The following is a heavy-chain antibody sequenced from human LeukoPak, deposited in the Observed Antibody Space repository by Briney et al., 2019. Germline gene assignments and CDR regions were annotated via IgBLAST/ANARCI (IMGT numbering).Heavy chain of an antibody. CDR3: AKEGVISGTFDC. J-gene: IGHJ4*02. Sequence: PGGSLRLSCVASGFKFSHYAMHWVRQAPGKGLEWVSLVSTGGSSTYYADSVKGRFNVSRDNAKDTLFLQLSSLRAEDTAIYYCAKEGVISGTFDCWGRGVLVTVSS. CDR1: GFKFSHYA. V-gene: IGHV3-23*01. CDR2: VSTGGSST. D-gene: IGHD1-14*01.